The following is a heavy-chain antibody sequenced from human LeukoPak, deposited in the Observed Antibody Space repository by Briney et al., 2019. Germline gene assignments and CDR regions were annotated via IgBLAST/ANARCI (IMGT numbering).Heavy chain of an antibody. CDR3: ARGIRGYCSGATCYYFDY. Sequence: PSETLSLTCTVSGGSISSGDYYWSWIRQPPGKGLEWIGYIFNSGGAYYNPSLKSRITISVETSKNHFSLTLNSVTAADTAVYYCARGIRGYCSGATCYYFDYWGQGTQVTVSS. J-gene: IGHJ4*02. D-gene: IGHD2-15*01. CDR1: GGSISSGDYY. CDR2: IFNSGGA. V-gene: IGHV4-30-4*01.